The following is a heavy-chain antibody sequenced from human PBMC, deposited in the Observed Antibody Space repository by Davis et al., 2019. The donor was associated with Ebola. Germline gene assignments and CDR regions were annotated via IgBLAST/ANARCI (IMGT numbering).Heavy chain of an antibody. J-gene: IGHJ4*02. Sequence: HTGGSLRLSCAASGFTFSSYWMHWVRQAPGKGPVWVSRIYNDGSNTGYADSVKGRFTISRDNAKNTLYLQMNSLRAEDTAVYYCARDLVGLSPTLDYWGQGILVTVSS. CDR3: ARDLVGLSPTLDY. V-gene: IGHV3-74*01. D-gene: IGHD2-21*01. CDR1: GFTFSSYW. CDR2: IYNDGSNT.